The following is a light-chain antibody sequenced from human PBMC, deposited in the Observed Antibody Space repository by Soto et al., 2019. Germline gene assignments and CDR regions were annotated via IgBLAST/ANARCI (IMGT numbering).Light chain of an antibody. CDR1: QNINNY. V-gene: IGKV1-33*01. CDR3: QQYENPPT. Sequence: DIQMTQSPSSLSASVGDRVTITCQASQNINNYLNWYQQKPVRAPKLLIYDASNLEAGVPSRFRGSGSTTDFTFTISRQQPEDIATYYCQQYENPPTFGQGTRLEIK. J-gene: IGKJ5*01. CDR2: DAS.